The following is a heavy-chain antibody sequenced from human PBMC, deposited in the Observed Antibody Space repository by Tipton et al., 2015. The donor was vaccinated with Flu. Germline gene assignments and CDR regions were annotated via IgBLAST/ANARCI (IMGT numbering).Heavy chain of an antibody. D-gene: IGHD6-13*01. V-gene: IGHV4-59*08. Sequence: GLVKPSETLSLTCTVSGGSISTYYWSWIRQSPGKGLEWIGYIYYSGSTNYNPSLKSRVTISVDTSKNQVSLKLHSVTAADTAVYYCARHPSRIAATGTGFDYWGQGILVTASS. CDR2: IYYSGST. CDR3: ARHPSRIAATGTGFDY. J-gene: IGHJ4*02. CDR1: GGSISTYY.